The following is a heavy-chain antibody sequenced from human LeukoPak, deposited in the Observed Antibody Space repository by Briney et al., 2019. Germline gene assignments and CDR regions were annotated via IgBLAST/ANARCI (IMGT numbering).Heavy chain of an antibody. V-gene: IGHV1-8*02. CDR3: AREWSPIAAILSSEQMSYRGMDV. CDR1: GGTFSSYA. J-gene: IGHJ6*02. D-gene: IGHD2-15*01. CDR2: MNPNSGQT. Sequence: ASVKVSCKASGGTFSSYAISWVRQAPGQGLEWMGWMNPNSGQTGYAQKFQGRVTMTTNTSISTVYLELSGLRSDDTAVYYCAREWSPIAAILSSEQMSYRGMDVWGQGTTVTVSS.